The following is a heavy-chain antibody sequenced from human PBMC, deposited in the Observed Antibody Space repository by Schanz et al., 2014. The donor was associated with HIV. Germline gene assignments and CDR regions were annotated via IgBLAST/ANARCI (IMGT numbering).Heavy chain of an antibody. CDR3: ARESVAALPGDVEEVPAAFDL. CDR2: INPSSGGT. J-gene: IGHJ4*02. CDR1: GGTFNSHG. Sequence: QVQLVQSGAEVKKPGASVKVSCMVPGGTFNSHGFGWVRQAPGQGLEWMGWINPSSGGTNYAQKFQGRVTMTRDTSISTAYMELSSLRSDDTAVYYCARESVAALPGDVEEVPAAFDLWGQGTLVSVSS. D-gene: IGHD2-2*01. V-gene: IGHV1-2*02.